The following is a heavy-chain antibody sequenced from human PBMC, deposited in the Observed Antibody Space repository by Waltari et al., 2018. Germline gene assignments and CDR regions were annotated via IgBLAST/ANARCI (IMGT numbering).Heavy chain of an antibody. Sequence: QVQLQESGPGLVKPSETLSLTCTVSGGSISSHYWSWIRQPPGKGLEWIWYIYYSGSTNYNPSLKSRVTISVETSKNQFSLKLSSVTAADTAVYYCAREGYSSSFDPWGQGTLVTVSS. CDR3: AREGYSSSFDP. J-gene: IGHJ5*02. D-gene: IGHD6-13*01. V-gene: IGHV4-59*11. CDR1: GGSISSHY. CDR2: IYYSGST.